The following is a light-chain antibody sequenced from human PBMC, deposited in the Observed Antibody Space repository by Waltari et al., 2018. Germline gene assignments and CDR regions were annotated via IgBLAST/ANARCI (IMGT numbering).Light chain of an antibody. Sequence: QSALTQPRSVSGSPGQSVTISCAGTSNDVGNYNYVSWYQQHPGKAPKLMINDVNKRPSGVPDRFSGSKSGNPASLTSSGLQTEDEADYYCCSYAGSYTWVFGGGTKLTVL. V-gene: IGLV2-11*01. CDR1: SNDVGNYNY. J-gene: IGLJ3*02. CDR3: CSYAGSYTWV. CDR2: DVN.